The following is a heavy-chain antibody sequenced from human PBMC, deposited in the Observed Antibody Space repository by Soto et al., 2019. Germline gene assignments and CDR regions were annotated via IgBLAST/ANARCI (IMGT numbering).Heavy chain of an antibody. CDR3: ARDQREYYDFWSGYYNYYYYYMDG. Sequence: PGGSLRLSCAASGFTFSSYWMSWVRQAPGKGLEWVANIKQDGSEKYYVDSVKGRFTISRDNAKNSLYLQMNSLRAEDTAVYYCARDQREYYDFWSGYYNYYYYYMDGWGKGTTVTVSS. J-gene: IGHJ6*03. D-gene: IGHD3-3*01. CDR2: IKQDGSEK. CDR1: GFTFSSYW. V-gene: IGHV3-7*01.